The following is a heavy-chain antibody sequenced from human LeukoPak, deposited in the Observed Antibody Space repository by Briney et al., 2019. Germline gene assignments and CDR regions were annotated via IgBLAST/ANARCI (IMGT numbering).Heavy chain of an antibody. CDR3: ATNSNYYDSSGYYHYFDY. D-gene: IGHD3-22*01. CDR2: INHSGST. V-gene: IGHV4-34*01. CDR1: GGSFSGYY. Sequence: SETLSLTCAVYGGSFSGYYWSWIRQPPGKGLEWIGEINHSGSTNYNPSLKSRVTISADTSKNQFSLKLSSVTAADTAVYYCATNSNYYDSSGYYHYFDYWGQGTLVTVSS. J-gene: IGHJ4*02.